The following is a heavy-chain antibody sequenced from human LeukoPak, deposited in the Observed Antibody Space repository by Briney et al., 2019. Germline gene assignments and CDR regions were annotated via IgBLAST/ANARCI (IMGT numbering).Heavy chain of an antibody. J-gene: IGHJ4*02. CDR1: GFTFSTYA. D-gene: IGHD4-23*01. CDR3: AKHVYGGNLLPET. CDR2: LSGSGGNT. Sequence: GGSLRLSCAASGFTFSTYAMSWVRQAREGGLEWVSSLSGSGGNTNYADSVKGRFTISRDNSKNTLYLQMNSLRAEDTAIYYCAKHVYGGNLLPETWGQGTLVTVSS. V-gene: IGHV3-23*01.